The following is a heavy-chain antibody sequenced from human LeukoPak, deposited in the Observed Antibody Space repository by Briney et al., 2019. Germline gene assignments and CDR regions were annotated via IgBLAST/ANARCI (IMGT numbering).Heavy chain of an antibody. CDR2: IYYSGST. CDR3: ARGASGYCSSTSCLDFDY. V-gene: IGHV4-59*01. Sequence: SETLSLTCTVSGGSISSYYWSWIRQPPGKGLEWIGNIYYSGSTNYNPSLKSRVTISVDTSKNQFSLKLSSVTAADTAVYYCARGASGYCSSTSCLDFDYWGQGTLVTVSS. D-gene: IGHD2-2*01. J-gene: IGHJ4*02. CDR1: GGSISSYY.